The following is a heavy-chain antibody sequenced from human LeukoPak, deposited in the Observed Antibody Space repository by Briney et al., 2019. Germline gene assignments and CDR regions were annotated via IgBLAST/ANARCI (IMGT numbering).Heavy chain of an antibody. CDR3: ARGSNDYGDYSPGWFDP. CDR2: ISSSGSTI. CDR1: GFTFSDYY. V-gene: IGHV3-11*01. Sequence: GGSLRLSCAASGFTFSDYYMSWIRQAPGKGLEWVSYISSSGSTIYYADSVKGRFTISRDNAKNSLFLQMNSLRAEDTAVYYCARGSNDYGDYSPGWFDPWGQGTLVTVSS. D-gene: IGHD4-17*01. J-gene: IGHJ5*02.